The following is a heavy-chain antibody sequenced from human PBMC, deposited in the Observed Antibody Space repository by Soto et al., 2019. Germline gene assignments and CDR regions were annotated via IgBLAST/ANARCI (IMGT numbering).Heavy chain of an antibody. Sequence: PGGSLRLSCAASGFTFSSDGIHWGRQGPGKGLGGVAVIWYDGSNKYYADSVKGRFTISRDNSKNTLYLQMNSLRAEDTAVYYCARDFGYSYGAATYYYYYGMDVWGQGTTVTVSS. V-gene: IGHV3-33*01. CDR1: GFTFSSDG. D-gene: IGHD5-18*01. J-gene: IGHJ6*02. CDR3: ARDFGYSYGAATYYYYYGMDV. CDR2: IWYDGSNK.